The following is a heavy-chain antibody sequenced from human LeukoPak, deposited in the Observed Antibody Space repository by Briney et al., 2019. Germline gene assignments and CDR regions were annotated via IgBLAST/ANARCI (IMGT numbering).Heavy chain of an antibody. D-gene: IGHD2-2*03. CDR1: GFTFSTYG. CDR3: TTEPPMDFFVVLRA. V-gene: IGHV3-30*02. Sequence: GGSLRLSCSASGFTFSTYGMHWVRQAPGKGLEWVAYTRHDATNKYHVDSVKGRFTISRDNAKNTLYLQMNSLKTEDTAVYYCTTEPPMDFFVVLRAWGQGTLVTVSS. J-gene: IGHJ5*02. CDR2: TRHDATNK.